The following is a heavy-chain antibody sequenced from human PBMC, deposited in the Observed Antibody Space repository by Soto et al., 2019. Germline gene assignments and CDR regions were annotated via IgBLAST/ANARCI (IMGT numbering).Heavy chain of an antibody. CDR3: ARGNSALVLFPYFQH. Sequence: SVKVSCKASGGTFSSYAISWVRQAPGQGLEWMGGIIPIFGTANYAQKFQGRVTITADESTSTAYMELSSLRSEDTAVYYCARGNSALVLFPYFQHWGQGTLVTVSS. D-gene: IGHD6-13*01. CDR1: GGTFSSYA. J-gene: IGHJ1*01. V-gene: IGHV1-69*13. CDR2: IIPIFGTA.